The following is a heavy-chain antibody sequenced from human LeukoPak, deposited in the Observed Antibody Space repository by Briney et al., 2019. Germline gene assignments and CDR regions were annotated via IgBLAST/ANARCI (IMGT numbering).Heavy chain of an antibody. D-gene: IGHD6-13*01. Sequence: GGSLRLSCAASGFTFDDYAMHWVRHAPGKGLEWVSGISWNSGSIGYADSVKGRFTISRDNAKNSLYLQMNSLRAEDTALYYCAKDAAAGSGYYFDYWGQGTLVTVSS. J-gene: IGHJ4*02. CDR1: GFTFDDYA. CDR3: AKDAAAGSGYYFDY. V-gene: IGHV3-9*01. CDR2: ISWNSGSI.